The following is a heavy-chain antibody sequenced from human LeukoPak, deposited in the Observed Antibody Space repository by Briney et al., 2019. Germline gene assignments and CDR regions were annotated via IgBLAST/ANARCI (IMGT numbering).Heavy chain of an antibody. V-gene: IGHV5-51*01. CDR2: IYPGDSDT. CDR1: GDSFTTYW. CDR3: GRQGKNCGFTRCHHIDS. D-gene: IGHD2-2*01. J-gene: IGHJ4*02. Sequence: GESLKISCKGSGDSFTTYWIGWVRQLPGKGLEWMGIIYPGDSDTRYIPSFQGQVTISVDKSNSTAYLQWSSLKASDTAMYYCGRQGKNCGFTRCHHIDSWGQGTLVTVSS.